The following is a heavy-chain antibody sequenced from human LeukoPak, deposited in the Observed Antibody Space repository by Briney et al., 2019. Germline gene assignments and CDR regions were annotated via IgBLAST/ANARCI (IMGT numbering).Heavy chain of an antibody. J-gene: IGHJ4*02. CDR3: ATNRFTILGVVSYFDY. Sequence: ASVKVSCKVSGYTLTELSMHWVRQAPGKGLEWMGGFDPEDGETIYAQKFQGRVTMTEDTSTDTAYMELSSLRSEDTAVYYCATNRFTILGVVSYFDYWGQGTLVTVSS. CDR2: FDPEDGET. CDR1: GYTLTELS. V-gene: IGHV1-24*01. D-gene: IGHD3-3*01.